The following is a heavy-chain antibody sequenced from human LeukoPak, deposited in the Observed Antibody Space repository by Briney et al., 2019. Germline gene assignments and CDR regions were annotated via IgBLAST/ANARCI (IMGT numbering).Heavy chain of an antibody. D-gene: IGHD5-18*01. V-gene: IGHV3-30-3*01. CDR1: GFTFSNYA. J-gene: IGHJ6*02. CDR2: ISYDGSNK. Sequence: GGSLRLSCAASGFTFSNYAMHWVRQAPDKGLEWVAVISYDGSNKYYADSVKGRFTISRDNSKNTLYLQMNSLRAEDTAVYYCARPHGYSYGYRVHYYGMDVWGQGTTVTVSS. CDR3: ARPHGYSYGYRVHYYGMDV.